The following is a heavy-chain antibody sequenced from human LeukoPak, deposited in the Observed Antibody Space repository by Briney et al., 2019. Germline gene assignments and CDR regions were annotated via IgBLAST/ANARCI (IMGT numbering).Heavy chain of an antibody. Sequence: SETLSLTCAVSGGSTNSHYWGWIRQPPGKGLQWIGDIFYTGKNNYNPSLKSRVTISLDTSKDHLSLHLTSVLAADTAMYFCVGTLISISHPEFVDYWGQGTLVTVSS. J-gene: IGHJ4*02. D-gene: IGHD2/OR15-2a*01. CDR1: GGSTNSHY. CDR2: IFYTGKN. CDR3: VGTLISISHPEFVDY. V-gene: IGHV4-59*08.